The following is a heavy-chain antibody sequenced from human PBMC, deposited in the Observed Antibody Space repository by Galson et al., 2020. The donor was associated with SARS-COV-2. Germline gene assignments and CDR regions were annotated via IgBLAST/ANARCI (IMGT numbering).Heavy chain of an antibody. Sequence: SETLSLTCTVSGGSTRSHYWSWLRQPPGKGLEWIGYIYDSGSTNYNPSLRSRVTISADTSKNQFSLEVTSVTTADTALYYCAREVYSSSWTNSFDPWGQGTLVTVSS. J-gene: IGHJ5*02. CDR3: AREVYSSSWTNSFDP. CDR1: GGSTRSHY. D-gene: IGHD2-2*01. V-gene: IGHV4-59*11. CDR2: IYDSGST.